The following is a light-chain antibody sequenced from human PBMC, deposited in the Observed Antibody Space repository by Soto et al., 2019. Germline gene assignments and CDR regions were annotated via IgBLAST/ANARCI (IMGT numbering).Light chain of an antibody. J-gene: IGLJ1*01. Sequence: QSALTQPASVSGSPGQSITISCTGTSSDVGVYNYVSWYQQHPGKAPKLMIYEVSNRPSGVSNRFSGSQSGNTASLTISGLQAEDEADYYCSSYTSSSTLYVFGTGTKVTV. V-gene: IGLV2-14*01. CDR1: SSDVGVYNY. CDR2: EVS. CDR3: SSYTSSSTLYV.